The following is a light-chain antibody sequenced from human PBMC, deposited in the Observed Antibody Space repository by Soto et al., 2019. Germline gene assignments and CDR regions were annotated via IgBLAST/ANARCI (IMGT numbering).Light chain of an antibody. V-gene: IGKV3-20*01. Sequence: IVLTQSPRTLSLSPLPTGERSSLSCAAQRGVSSYLAWYQQKPGQAPRLLIYGASSRATGIPARFSASGSGTDFTLTISRLEPEDFAVYYCQQYGSSVTFGQGTKVDIK. CDR3: QQYGSSVT. CDR2: GAS. CDR1: RGVSSY. J-gene: IGKJ1*01.